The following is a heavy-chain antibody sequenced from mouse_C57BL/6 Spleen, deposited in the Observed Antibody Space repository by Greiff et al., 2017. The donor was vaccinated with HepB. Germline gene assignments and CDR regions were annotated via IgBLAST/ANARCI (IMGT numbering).Heavy chain of an antibody. CDR3: ARGYGSSHYFDY. CDR1: GYTFISYG. J-gene: IGHJ2*01. D-gene: IGHD1-1*01. CDR2: IYPRSGNT. V-gene: IGHV1-81*01. Sequence: VQLQQSGAELARPGASVKLSCKASGYTFISYGISWVKQRTGQGLEWIGEIYPRSGNTYYNEKFKGKATLTADKSSSTAYMELRSLTSEDSAVYFCARGYGSSHYFDYWGQGTTLTVSS.